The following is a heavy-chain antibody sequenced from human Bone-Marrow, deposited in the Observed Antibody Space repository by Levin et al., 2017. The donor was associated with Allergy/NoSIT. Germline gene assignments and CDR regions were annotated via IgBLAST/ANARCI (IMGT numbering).Heavy chain of an antibody. CDR1: GFTFNKNT. CDR3: VKNGDYGELGF. Sequence: SCSASGFTFNKNTMQWVRQAPGKGLEHVSAISNNGGRTYYTDSVKGRFTISRDNSKNTVYLQMSSLRPGDTAMYYCVKNGDYGELGFWGQGTLVTVSS. CDR2: ISNNGGRT. D-gene: IGHD4-17*01. V-gene: IGHV3-64D*06. J-gene: IGHJ4*02.